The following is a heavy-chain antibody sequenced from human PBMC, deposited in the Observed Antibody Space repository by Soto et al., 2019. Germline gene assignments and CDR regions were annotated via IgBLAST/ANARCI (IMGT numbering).Heavy chain of an antibody. CDR2: ISGSGGST. CDR1: GFTFSSYA. CDR3: ARRRRDIVVVVAATLNYYYYMDV. V-gene: IGHV3-23*01. J-gene: IGHJ6*03. D-gene: IGHD2-15*01. Sequence: EVQLLESGGGLVQPGGSLRLSCAASGFTFSSYAMSWVRQAPGKGLEWVSAISGSGGSTYYADSVKGRFTISRDNSKNTLYLQMNSLRAEDTAVYYCARRRRDIVVVVAATLNYYYYMDVWGKGTTVTVSS.